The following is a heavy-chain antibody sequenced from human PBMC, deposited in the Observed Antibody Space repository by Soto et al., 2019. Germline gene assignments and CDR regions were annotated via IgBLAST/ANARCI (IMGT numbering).Heavy chain of an antibody. Sequence: GGSLRLSCAASGFTFSSYAMSWVRQAPGKGLEWVSAISGSGGSTYYADSVKGRFTISRDNSKNTLYLQMDSLRAEDTAVYYCAKGAYYYDSSGLYYFDDWGQGTLVTVSS. V-gene: IGHV3-23*01. D-gene: IGHD3-22*01. J-gene: IGHJ4*02. CDR3: AKGAYYYDSSGLYYFDD. CDR2: ISGSGGST. CDR1: GFTFSSYA.